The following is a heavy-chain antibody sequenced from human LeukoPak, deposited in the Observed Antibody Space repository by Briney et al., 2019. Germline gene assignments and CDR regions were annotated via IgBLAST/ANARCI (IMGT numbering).Heavy chain of an antibody. CDR3: ARGDYYSSDY. D-gene: IGHD2-21*02. V-gene: IGHV4-39*07. CDR2: IYYGGST. Sequence: SETLSLTCSVPGGSISSSSYYWDWIRQPPGKGLEWIGSIYYGGSTYYNPSLKSRVTISVDTSNNQFSLKLSSVTAADTAVYYCARGDYYSSDYWGQGTLVTVSS. J-gene: IGHJ4*02. CDR1: GGSISSSSYY.